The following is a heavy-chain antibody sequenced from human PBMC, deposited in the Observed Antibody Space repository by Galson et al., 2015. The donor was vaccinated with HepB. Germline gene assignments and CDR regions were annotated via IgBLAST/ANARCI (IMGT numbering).Heavy chain of an antibody. CDR3: ARFGLGEGGIDY. D-gene: IGHD3-16*01. CDR2: TNPVFGTA. J-gene: IGHJ4*02. CDR1: GGTFSTHP. V-gene: IGHV1-69*13. Sequence: SVKVSCKASGGTFSTHPINWVRQAPGQGLEWMGGTNPVFGTANYAQKFQGRVTITADESTSTAYMELGSLRSEDTAVYYCARFGLGEGGIDYWGQGTLVTVSS.